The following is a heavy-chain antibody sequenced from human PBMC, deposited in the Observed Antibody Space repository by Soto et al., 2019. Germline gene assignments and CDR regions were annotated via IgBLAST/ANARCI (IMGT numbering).Heavy chain of an antibody. V-gene: IGHV1-18*01. CDR1: GYTFRSYG. J-gene: IGHJ6*03. CDR3: AKADSNYAGRFSYYYMDV. CDR2: ISGYNGNT. D-gene: IGHD4-4*01. Sequence: ASVKVSCKASGYTFRSYGISGVRQAPGQGLEWMGWISGYNGNTHYSQKFQGKVTMTTDTSTSTAYMELRNLRSDDTAVYYCAKADSNYAGRFSYYYMDVWGTGTMVTVSS.